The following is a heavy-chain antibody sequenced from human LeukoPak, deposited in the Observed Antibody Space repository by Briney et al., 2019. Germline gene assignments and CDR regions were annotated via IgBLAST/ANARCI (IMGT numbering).Heavy chain of an antibody. Sequence: GGSLRLFCAGSGFTFSSYAMSWVSQAPGKGLEWVSAISGSGGSTYYADSVKGRLTISRDNSKTTLYLQMNSLRVEDTAVYDCARAVRGVGSDYWGQGTLVTVSS. CDR2: ISGSGGST. V-gene: IGHV3-23*01. D-gene: IGHD3-10*01. CDR1: GFTFSSYA. CDR3: ARAVRGVGSDY. J-gene: IGHJ4*02.